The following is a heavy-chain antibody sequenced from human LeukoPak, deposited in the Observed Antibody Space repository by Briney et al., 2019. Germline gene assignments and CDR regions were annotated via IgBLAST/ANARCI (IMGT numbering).Heavy chain of an antibody. V-gene: IGHV3-7*01. CDR3: ARRGIVGATTGAFDI. D-gene: IGHD1-26*01. J-gene: IGHJ3*02. CDR1: GFTLSSYW. CDR2: IKQDGSEK. Sequence: GGSLRLSCAASGFTLSSYWMSWVRQAPGKGLEWVAHIKQDGSEKYYVDSVKGRFTISRDNAKNSLYLQMNSLRAEDTAVYYCARRGIVGATTGAFDIWGQGTMVTVSS.